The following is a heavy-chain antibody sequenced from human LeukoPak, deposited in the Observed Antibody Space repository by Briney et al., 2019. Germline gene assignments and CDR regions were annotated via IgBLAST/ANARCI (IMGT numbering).Heavy chain of an antibody. Sequence: ASVKVSCKASGYTFTSYDINWVRQATGQGLEWMGLMNPNSGNTGYAQKFQGRVTMTRNTSISTAYMELSSLRSEDTAVYYCARCLRYSSSWYIWFDPWGQGTLVTVSS. CDR3: ARCLRYSSSWYIWFDP. V-gene: IGHV1-8*01. CDR2: MNPNSGNT. D-gene: IGHD6-13*01. J-gene: IGHJ5*02. CDR1: GYTFTSYD.